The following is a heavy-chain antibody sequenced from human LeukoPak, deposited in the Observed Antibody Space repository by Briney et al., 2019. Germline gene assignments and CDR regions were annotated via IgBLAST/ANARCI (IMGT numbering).Heavy chain of an antibody. J-gene: IGHJ4*02. CDR2: ISGSGETR. Sequence: PGGSLRLSCAASGFTFSYYELNWVRQAPGKGLEWISYISGSGETRSYADSVRGRFTSSRDNANYSLNLQMNSLRAEDTAVYYCARDLHTSGSIALDSWGQGILVIVSS. V-gene: IGHV3-48*03. CDR1: GFTFSYYE. CDR3: ARDLHTSGSIALDS. D-gene: IGHD3-22*01.